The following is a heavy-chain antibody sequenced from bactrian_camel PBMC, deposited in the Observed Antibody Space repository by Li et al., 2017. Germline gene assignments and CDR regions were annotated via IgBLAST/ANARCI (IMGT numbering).Heavy chain of an antibody. J-gene: IGHJ4*01. Sequence: VQLVESGGGSVQAGGSLRLSCATSEYTCVGWFRQAPGKEREGVAAVDSENNTFVADSVKGRFTISKDNIRDTLLLQMDNLKPEDTAMYYCAADRGVCPRLSRPEDWIYWGQGTQVTVS. V-gene: IGHV3S55*01. CDR1: EYTC. CDR2: VDSENNT. CDR3: AADRGVCPRLSRPEDWIY. D-gene: IGHD3*01.